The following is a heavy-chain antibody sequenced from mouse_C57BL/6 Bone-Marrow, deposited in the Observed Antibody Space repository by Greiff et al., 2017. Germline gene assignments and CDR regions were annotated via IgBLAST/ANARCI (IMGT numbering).Heavy chain of an antibody. V-gene: IGHV14-3*01. D-gene: IGHD1-1*01. Sequence: VQLQQSVAELVRPGASVKLSCTASGFNIKNTYMHWVKQRPEQGLEWIGRIDPANGNTTYAPKFQGKATITADTSSNTAYLQLSSLTSEDTAIYYCARPYYGSSYGGAMDYWGQGTSVTVSS. J-gene: IGHJ4*01. CDR3: ARPYYGSSYGGAMDY. CDR1: GFNIKNTY. CDR2: IDPANGNT.